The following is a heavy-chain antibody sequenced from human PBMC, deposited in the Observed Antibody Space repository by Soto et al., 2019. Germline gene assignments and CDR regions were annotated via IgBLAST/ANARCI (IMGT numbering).Heavy chain of an antibody. J-gene: IGHJ4*02. Sequence: QVQLRQWGAGLLKPSETLSLTCAVYGGSFRGYYWTWIRQPPGKGLGWIGEINHSGSAKYNPSLKSRVTISVDTSKNQVSLKLSSVTAEDSSVYYCARGDDFWSGYPFDYWGRGTLVTVSS. V-gene: IGHV4-34*01. D-gene: IGHD3-3*01. CDR1: GGSFRGYY. CDR3: ARGDDFWSGYPFDY. CDR2: INHSGSA.